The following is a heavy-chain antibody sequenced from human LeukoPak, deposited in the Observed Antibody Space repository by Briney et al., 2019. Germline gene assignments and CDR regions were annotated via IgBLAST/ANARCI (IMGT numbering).Heavy chain of an antibody. CDR2: INIDGRSI. CDR3: VRDVWGDRDSYFDY. CDR1: GFTFSRYW. V-gene: IGHV3-74*01. J-gene: IGHJ4*02. Sequence: AGSLRLSCAASGFTFSRYWMHWVRQAPGKGLVWVSRINIDGRSISYAESAKGRFTMSRDNAENTLYLEMNNLRVDDTAVYYCVRDVWGDRDSYFDYWGQGTLVSVSS. D-gene: IGHD2-21*01.